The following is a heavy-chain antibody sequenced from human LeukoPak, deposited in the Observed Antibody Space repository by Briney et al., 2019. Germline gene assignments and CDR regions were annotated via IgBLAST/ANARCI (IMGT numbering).Heavy chain of an antibody. J-gene: IGHJ4*02. V-gene: IGHV3-48*01. CDR3: ARDSTGRWFDY. CDR2: VGSSGATM. D-gene: IGHD2-8*02. CDR1: GFTFSSYS. Sequence: GGSLRLSCAASGFTFSSYSMNWVRQAPGKGLEWVSYVGSSGATMFYADSVKGRFSVSRDNAKNSLYLQMNNLRADDTAVYYCARDSTGRWFDYWGQGTLVTVSS.